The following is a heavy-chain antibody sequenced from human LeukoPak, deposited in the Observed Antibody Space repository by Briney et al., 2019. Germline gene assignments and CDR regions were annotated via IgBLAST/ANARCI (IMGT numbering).Heavy chain of an antibody. V-gene: IGHV3-74*01. Sequence: GGSLRLSCAASGFTFSSHSMTWVRQAPGKGLEWVSRINSDGSSTSYADSVKGRFTISRDNAKNTLYLQMNSLRAEDTAVYYCARDVQYYDFWSGFAAWGQGTLVTVSS. CDR1: GFTFSSHS. J-gene: IGHJ5*02. D-gene: IGHD3-3*01. CDR2: INSDGSST. CDR3: ARDVQYYDFWSGFAA.